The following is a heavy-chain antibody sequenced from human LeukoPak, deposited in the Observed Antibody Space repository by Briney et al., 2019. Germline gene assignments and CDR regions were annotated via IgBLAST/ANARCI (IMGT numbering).Heavy chain of an antibody. CDR3: ASTITVTTDY. CDR2: IYHSGST. Sequence: SETLSLTCTVSGYSISSGYYWGWIRQPPGKGLEWIGSIYHSGSTYYNPSLKSRVTISVDTSKNQFSLKLSSVTAADTAVYYCASTITVTTDYWGQGTLVTVSS. D-gene: IGHD4-17*01. CDR1: GYSISSGYY. J-gene: IGHJ4*02. V-gene: IGHV4-38-2*02.